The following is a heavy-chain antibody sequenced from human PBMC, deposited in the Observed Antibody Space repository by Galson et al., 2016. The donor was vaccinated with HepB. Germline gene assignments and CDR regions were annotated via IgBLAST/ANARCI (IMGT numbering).Heavy chain of an antibody. CDR2: IETAGDT. J-gene: IGHJ6*04. CDR1: GFTFSIHD. CDR3: ARGKSLLTMPWNYGLDV. D-gene: IGHD1-1*01. V-gene: IGHV3-13*01. Sequence: SLRLSCAASGFTFSIHDMHWVRQVTGKGLEWVSAIETAGDTYYPDSVKGRFTISRENAKNSLYLQMNDLRAGDTAVYYCARGKSLLTMPWNYGLDVWGTGTAVTVSS.